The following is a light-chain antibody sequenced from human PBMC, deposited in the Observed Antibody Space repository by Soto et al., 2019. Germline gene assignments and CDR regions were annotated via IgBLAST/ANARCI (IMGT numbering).Light chain of an antibody. CDR1: RXNVGTNL. CDR3: AVWDDGLNGYV. CDR2: AHI. V-gene: IGLV1-44*01. Sequence: QSVLTQPPSASGTPGQRVTISCSGRRXNVGTNLVNWYQQLPGTAPKLLIYAHIQRPSGVPDRFSGSTSGTSASLAISGLQSEDEADYYCAVWDDGLNGYVFGTGTKLTVL. J-gene: IGLJ1*01.